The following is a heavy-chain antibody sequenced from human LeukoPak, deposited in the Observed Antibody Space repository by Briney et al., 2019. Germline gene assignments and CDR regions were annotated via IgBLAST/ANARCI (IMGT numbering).Heavy chain of an antibody. CDR2: IFYSGST. J-gene: IGHJ4*02. CDR1: SGSISTSNYY. CDR3: ARESDDSSGYYKGVSVDY. D-gene: IGHD3-22*01. Sequence: PSETLSLTCTVSSGSISTSNYYWGWVRQPPGKALEWIGNIFYSGSTYYSPSLKSRVTISVDTSKNQFSLKLSSVTAADTAVYYCARESDDSSGYYKGVSVDYWGQGTLVTVSS. V-gene: IGHV4-39*07.